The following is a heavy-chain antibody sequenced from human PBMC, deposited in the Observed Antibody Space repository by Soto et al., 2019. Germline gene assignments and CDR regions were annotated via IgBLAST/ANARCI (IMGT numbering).Heavy chain of an antibody. D-gene: IGHD3-3*01. CDR3: ARAGWRQIDY. Sequence: QVQLQESGPGLVKPSETLSLTCTVSGGSISSYYWSWIRQPPGKGLEWIGYFYYSGSTNYNPFLKSRVTISVDTSKNQFSLKLSSVTAAAPAVYSCARAGWRQIDYWGQGTLVTVSS. CDR1: GGSISSYY. CDR2: FYYSGST. V-gene: IGHV4-59*08. J-gene: IGHJ4*02.